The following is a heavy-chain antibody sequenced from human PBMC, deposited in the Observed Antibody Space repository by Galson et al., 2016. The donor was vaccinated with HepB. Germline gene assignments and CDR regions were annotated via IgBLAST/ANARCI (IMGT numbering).Heavy chain of an antibody. D-gene: IGHD2-21*02. Sequence: SETLSLTCNVSGGSISSYFWSWIRQTPGKELEWIGYIYKTGSTNYSPSLKSRVTISVDTSRNQFSLKVHSVTAADTAVYYCARGVTGTPYFDFWGQGILVTVSS. J-gene: IGHJ4*02. CDR3: ARGVTGTPYFDF. V-gene: IGHV4-59*01. CDR2: IYKTGST. CDR1: GGSISSYF.